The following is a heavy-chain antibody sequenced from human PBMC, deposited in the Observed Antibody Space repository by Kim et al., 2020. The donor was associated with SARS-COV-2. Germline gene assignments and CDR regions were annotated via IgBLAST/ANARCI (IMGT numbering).Heavy chain of an antibody. D-gene: IGHD6-6*01. Sequence: GGSLRLSCAASGFTFSSYGMHWVRQAPGKGLEWVAVIWYDGSNKYYADSVKGRFTISRDNSKNTLYLQMNSLRAEDTAVYYCARDLPWQLADTSEDYWGQGTLVTVSS. CDR2: IWYDGSNK. CDR1: GFTFSSYG. J-gene: IGHJ4*02. V-gene: IGHV3-33*01. CDR3: ARDLPWQLADTSEDY.